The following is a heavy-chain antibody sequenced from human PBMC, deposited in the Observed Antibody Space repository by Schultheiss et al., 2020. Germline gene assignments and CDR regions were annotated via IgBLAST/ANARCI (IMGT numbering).Heavy chain of an antibody. CDR1: GFTFSDYY. Sequence: GGSLRLSCAASGFTFSDYYMSWIRQAPGKGLEWVGRIKSKTDGGTTDYAAPVKGRFTISRDDSKSIAYLQMNSLKTEDTAVYYCTRDPRATFRGGVPPDYWGQGTLV. CDR2: IKSKTDGGTT. D-gene: IGHD5-12*01. V-gene: IGHV3-15*01. CDR3: TRDPRATFRGGVPPDY. J-gene: IGHJ4*02.